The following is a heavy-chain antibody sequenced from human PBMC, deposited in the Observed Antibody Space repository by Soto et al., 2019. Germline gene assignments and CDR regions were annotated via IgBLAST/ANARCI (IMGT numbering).Heavy chain of an antibody. V-gene: IGHV4-31*03. CDR2: IYNSGTT. D-gene: IGHD3-3*01. CDR3: ARVLFGRGNWFDP. J-gene: IGHJ5*02. Sequence: SETLSLTCTVSGGSITRGGYYWSWIRQHPGKGLEWIGYIYNSGTTYYNPSLKSRVTISVDTSKNQFSLKLTSVTAADTAVYYCARVLFGRGNWFDPWGQGTLVTVYS. CDR1: GGSITRGGYY.